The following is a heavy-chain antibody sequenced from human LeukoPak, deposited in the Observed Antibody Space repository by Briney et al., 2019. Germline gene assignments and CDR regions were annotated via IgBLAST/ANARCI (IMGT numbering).Heavy chain of an antibody. V-gene: IGHV3-23*01. Sequence: GGSLRLSRAASGFTFSSYAMSWVRQAPGKGLEWVSAISGSGGSTYYADSVKGRFTISRDNSKNTLYLQMNSLRAEDTAVYYCAKDLVVPAAIRGYSGYDSDFDYWGQGTLVTVSS. J-gene: IGHJ4*02. CDR1: GFTFSSYA. CDR3: AKDLVVPAAIRGYSGYDSDFDY. D-gene: IGHD2-2*02. CDR2: ISGSGGST.